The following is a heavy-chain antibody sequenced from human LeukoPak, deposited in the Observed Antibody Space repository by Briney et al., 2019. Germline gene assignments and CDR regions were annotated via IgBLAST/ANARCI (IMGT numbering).Heavy chain of an antibody. V-gene: IGHV4-61*02. Sequence: PSETLSLTCTVSGGSISSGSYYWSWIRQSAGKGLEWIGRIYTSGSTNYNPSLKSRVTISVDTSKNQFSLKLSSVTAADTAVYYCAREPSSGSYSFDYWGQGTLVTVSS. J-gene: IGHJ4*02. CDR3: AREPSSGSYSFDY. CDR1: GGSISSGSYY. D-gene: IGHD3-10*01. CDR2: IYTSGST.